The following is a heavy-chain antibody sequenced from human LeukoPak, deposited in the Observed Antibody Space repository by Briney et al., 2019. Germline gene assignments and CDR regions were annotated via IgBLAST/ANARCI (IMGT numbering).Heavy chain of an antibody. D-gene: IGHD6-13*01. CDR1: GGSISSSSYY. CDR2: IYYSGST. CDR3: VRDMGSSTSKD. Sequence: SETLSLTCTVSGGSISSSSYYWGWIRQPPGKGLEWIGSIYYSGSTYYNPSLKSRVTISVDTSKNQFSLKLSSVTAADTAVYYCVRDMGSSTSKDWGQGILVTVSS. V-gene: IGHV4-39*07. J-gene: IGHJ4*02.